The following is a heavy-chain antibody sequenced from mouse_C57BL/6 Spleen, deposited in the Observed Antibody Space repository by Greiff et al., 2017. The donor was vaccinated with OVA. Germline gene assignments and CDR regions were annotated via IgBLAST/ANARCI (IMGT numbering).Heavy chain of an antibody. CDR3: VYDDDVGWFAY. V-gene: IGHV10-1*01. CDR1: GFSFNTYA. J-gene: IGHJ3*01. CDR2: IRSKSNNYAT. Sequence: EVKLQESGGGLVQPKGSLKLSCAASGFSFNTYAMNWVRQAPGKGLEWVARIRSKSNNYATYYADSVKDRFTISRDDSESMLYLQMNNLKTEDTAMYYCVYDDDVGWFAYWGQGTLVTVSA. D-gene: IGHD2-4*01.